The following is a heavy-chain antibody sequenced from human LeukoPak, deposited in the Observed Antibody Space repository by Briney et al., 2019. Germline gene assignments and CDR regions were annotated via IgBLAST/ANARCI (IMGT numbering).Heavy chain of an antibody. CDR3: ARHGVGSSWFGFDY. D-gene: IGHD6-6*01. J-gene: IGHJ4*02. CDR1: GYTFNNYW. V-gene: IGHV5-51*01. CDR2: INPGDSDP. Sequence: PGESLKISCQASGYTFNNYWIGWVRQMPGKGLEWMGIINPGDSDPRYSPSVQGRATISADRSISTAYLQWSSLKASDTAMYYCARHGVGSSWFGFDYWGQGTLVTVSS.